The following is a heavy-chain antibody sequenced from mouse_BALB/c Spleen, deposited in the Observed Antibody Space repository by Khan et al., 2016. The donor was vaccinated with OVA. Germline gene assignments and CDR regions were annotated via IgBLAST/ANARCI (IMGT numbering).Heavy chain of an antibody. CDR3: ARAYYSNYREAMDY. V-gene: IGHV2-6-7*01. Sequence: QVQLKQSGPGLVAPSQSLSITCTVSGFSLTGYGVNWVRQPPGKGLEWLGMIWGDGSTDYNSALKSRLSISKDNSKSQVFLKMNSLQTDDTVMYYCARAYYSNYREAMDYWGQGTSVTVSS. CDR1: GFSLTGYG. D-gene: IGHD2-5*01. J-gene: IGHJ4*01. CDR2: IWGDGST.